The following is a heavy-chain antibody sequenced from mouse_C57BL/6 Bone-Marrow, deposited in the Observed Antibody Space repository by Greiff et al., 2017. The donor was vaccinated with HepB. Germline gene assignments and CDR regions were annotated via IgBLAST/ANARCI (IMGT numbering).Heavy chain of an antibody. D-gene: IGHD1-1*01. CDR2: IDPNSGGT. V-gene: IGHV1-72*01. Sequence: VQLQQPGAELVKPGASVKLSCKASGYTFTSYWMHWVKQRPGRGLEWIGRIDPNSGGTKYNEKFKSKATLTVDKPSSTAYMQLISLTSEDSAVYYCARKLLRSWFAYWGQGTLVTVSA. CDR3: ARKLLRSWFAY. J-gene: IGHJ3*01. CDR1: GYTFTSYW.